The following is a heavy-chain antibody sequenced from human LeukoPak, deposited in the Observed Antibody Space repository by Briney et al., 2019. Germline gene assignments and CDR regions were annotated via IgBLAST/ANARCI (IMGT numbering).Heavy chain of an antibody. CDR2: INPNSGGT. V-gene: IGHV1-2*02. CDR1: GYTFTGYY. J-gene: IGHJ3*02. D-gene: IGHD3-9*01. Sequence: ASVKDSCKASGYTFTGYYMHWVRQAPGQGLEWMGWINPNSGGTNYAQKFQGRVTMTRDTSISTAYMELSRLRSDDTAVYYCARDQSWFDAFDIWGQGTMVTVSS. CDR3: ARDQSWFDAFDI.